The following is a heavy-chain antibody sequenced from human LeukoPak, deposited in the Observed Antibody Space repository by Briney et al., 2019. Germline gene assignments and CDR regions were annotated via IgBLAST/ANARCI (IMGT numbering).Heavy chain of an antibody. CDR3: ARDLWASYYDSNGYFLDY. CDR1: GFTFSSYA. J-gene: IGHJ4*02. CDR2: ISYDGSNK. V-gene: IGHV3-30-3*01. D-gene: IGHD3-22*01. Sequence: GGSLRLSCAASGFTFSSYAMHWVRQAPGKGLEWVAVISYDGSNKYYADSVKGRFTISRDNSKNTLYLQMNSLRVEDTAVYYCARDLWASYYDSNGYFLDYWGQGTLVTVSS.